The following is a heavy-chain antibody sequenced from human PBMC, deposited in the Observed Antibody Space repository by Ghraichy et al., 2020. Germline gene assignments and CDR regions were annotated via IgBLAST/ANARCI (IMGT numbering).Heavy chain of an antibody. CDR3: AKDHGDWYPANHVEY. D-gene: IGHD2-21*02. J-gene: IGHJ4*02. CDR2: INAGGDRT. Sequence: GGSLRLSCAASGFSFGSYAMTWVRQAPGKGLEWVSSINAGGDRTDYADFVQGRFTISRDNSKNTLYLQMHSLRAEGTAAYYCAKDHGDWYPANHVEYWGQATLVTVSS. V-gene: IGHV3-23*01. CDR1: GFSFGSYA.